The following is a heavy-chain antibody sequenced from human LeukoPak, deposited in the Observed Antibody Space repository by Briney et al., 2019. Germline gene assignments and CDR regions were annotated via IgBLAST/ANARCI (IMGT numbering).Heavy chain of an antibody. J-gene: IGHJ4*02. Sequence: GASVKVSCKASGYTFTMYGITWVRQAPGQGLEWMGWISAYNDNTNYAQNLQDRVTMTTDASTSTVYMELRSLGSDDTAVYYCARDLRGYSYGPDYWGQGTLVTVSS. D-gene: IGHD5-18*01. V-gene: IGHV1-18*01. CDR3: ARDLRGYSYGPDY. CDR1: GYTFTMYG. CDR2: ISAYNDNT.